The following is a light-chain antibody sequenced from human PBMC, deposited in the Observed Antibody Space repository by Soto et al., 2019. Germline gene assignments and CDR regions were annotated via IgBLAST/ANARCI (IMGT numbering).Light chain of an antibody. Sequence: EIVLTQSPPTLSLSPGERATLSCRASQSVSSNLAWYQQKPGQAPRLLIYGASTRATGIPARFSGSGSGTEFTLTISSLQSEDFAVYYCQQYNNWPYTFGQGTKLEIK. J-gene: IGKJ2*01. CDR3: QQYNNWPYT. CDR1: QSVSSN. CDR2: GAS. V-gene: IGKV3-15*01.